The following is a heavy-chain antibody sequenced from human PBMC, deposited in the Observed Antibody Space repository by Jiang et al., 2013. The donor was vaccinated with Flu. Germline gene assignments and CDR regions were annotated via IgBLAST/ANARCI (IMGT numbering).Heavy chain of an antibody. Sequence: GGSLRLSCAASGFTFSSYSMNWVRQAPGKGLEWVSSISSSSSYIYYADSVKGRFTISRDNAKNSLYLQMNSLRAEDTAVYYCARDLLADYSNYYYGMDVWGQGTTVTVSS. CDR1: GFTFSSYS. J-gene: IGHJ6*02. CDR3: ARDLLADYSNYYYGMDV. V-gene: IGHV3-21*01. D-gene: IGHD4-11*01. CDR2: ISSSSSYI.